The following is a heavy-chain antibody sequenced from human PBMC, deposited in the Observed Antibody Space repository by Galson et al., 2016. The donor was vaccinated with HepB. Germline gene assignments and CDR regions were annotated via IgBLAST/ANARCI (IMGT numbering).Heavy chain of an antibody. Sequence: QSGAEVKKPGESLKISCEGSGYSFTSNWVGWVRQMPGKGLEWMGIIHPGGSQIRYSPSFQGQVTMSADKSISTAYLQWSSLKASDTAIYYCVRHGQIGPVSYPGSMDVWGQGTTVTVSS. V-gene: IGHV5-51*01. CDR1: GYSFTSNW. J-gene: IGHJ6*02. CDR3: VRHGQIGPVSYPGSMDV. D-gene: IGHD5/OR15-5a*01. CDR2: IHPGGSQI.